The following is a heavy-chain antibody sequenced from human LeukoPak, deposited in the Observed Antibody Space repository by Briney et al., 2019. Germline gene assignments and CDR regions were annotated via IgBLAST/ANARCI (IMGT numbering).Heavy chain of an antibody. Sequence: SETLSLTCTVSGGSISSSSYYWGWIRQPPGKGLEWIGSIYYSGSTYYNPSLKSRVTISVDTSKNQFSLKLSSVTAADTAVYYCARLSDCSSTSCYLWGWFDPWGQGTLVTVSS. CDR2: IYYSGST. J-gene: IGHJ5*02. D-gene: IGHD2-2*01. CDR1: GGSISSSSYY. CDR3: ARLSDCSSTSCYLWGWFDP. V-gene: IGHV4-39*01.